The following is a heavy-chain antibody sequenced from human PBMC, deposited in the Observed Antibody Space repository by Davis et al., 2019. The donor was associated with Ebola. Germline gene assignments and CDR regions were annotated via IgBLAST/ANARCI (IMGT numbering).Heavy chain of an antibody. J-gene: IGHJ5*02. D-gene: IGHD1-14*01. V-gene: IGHV3-21*01. CDR2: ISSSSSYI. CDR1: GFTFSSYS. Sequence: GESLKISCAASGFTFSSYSMNWVRQAPGKGLEWVSSISSSSSYIYYADSVKGRFTISRDNAKNSLYLQMNSLRAEDTAVYYCARVPTGGYLFDPWGQGTLVTVSS. CDR3: ARVPTGGYLFDP.